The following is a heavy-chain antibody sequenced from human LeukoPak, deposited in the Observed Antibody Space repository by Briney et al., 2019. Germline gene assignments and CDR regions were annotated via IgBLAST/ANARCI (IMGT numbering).Heavy chain of an antibody. CDR1: GFPFSNYA. D-gene: IGHD2-2*01. J-gene: IGHJ4*02. CDR2: ISGSGLDA. V-gene: IGHV3-23*01. CDR3: VFARMGMLEAPMDY. Sequence: GGSLRLSCAASGFPFSNYAMSWVRQTSGRGLQWVSGISGSGLDAWYADSVKGRFTASRDNSKNTLSLQMDSLRDEDTAVYYCVFARMGMLEAPMDYWGQGTQVTVSS.